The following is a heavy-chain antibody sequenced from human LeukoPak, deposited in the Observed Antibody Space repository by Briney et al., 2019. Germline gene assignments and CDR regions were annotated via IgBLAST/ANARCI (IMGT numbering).Heavy chain of an antibody. CDR1: GFTFSSYS. V-gene: IGHV3-21*04. CDR2: ISSSSSYI. CDR3: ARDNERAVAGLGAFDI. D-gene: IGHD6-19*01. Sequence: PGGSLRLSCAASGFTFSSYSMNWVRQAPGKGLEWVSSISSSSSYIYYADSVKGRFTISRDNAKNSLYLQMNSLRAEDTALYYCARDNERAVAGLGAFDIWGQGTMVTVSS. J-gene: IGHJ3*02.